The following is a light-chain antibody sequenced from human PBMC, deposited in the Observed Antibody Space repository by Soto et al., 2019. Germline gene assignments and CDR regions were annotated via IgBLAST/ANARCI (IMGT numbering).Light chain of an antibody. CDR3: QTWGTGILV. J-gene: IGLJ1*01. V-gene: IGLV4-69*01. Sequence: QPVLTQSPSASASLGASVKVTCTLNSSYAIAWHQQQPEQGPRYLMKLRSDASHNKGDGIPDRFSGSRSGAVRDLTISSLQSEDEADYYCQTWGTGILVFGTGTKVTVL. CDR1: SSYA. CDR2: LRSDASH.